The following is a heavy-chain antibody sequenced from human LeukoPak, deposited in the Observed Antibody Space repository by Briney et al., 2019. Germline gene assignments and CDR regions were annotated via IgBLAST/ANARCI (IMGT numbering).Heavy chain of an antibody. CDR1: GGSISSGGYY. D-gene: IGHD3-10*01. V-gene: IGHV4-31*03. CDR2: IYYSGST. Sequence: SETLSLTCTVSGGSISSGGYYWSWIRQHPGKGLEWIGYIYYSGSTYYNPSLKSRVTISVDTSKNQFSLKLSSVTAADTAVYYCARVPDYYGSGQANYFDLWGRGTLVTVSS. J-gene: IGHJ2*01. CDR3: ARVPDYYGSGQANYFDL.